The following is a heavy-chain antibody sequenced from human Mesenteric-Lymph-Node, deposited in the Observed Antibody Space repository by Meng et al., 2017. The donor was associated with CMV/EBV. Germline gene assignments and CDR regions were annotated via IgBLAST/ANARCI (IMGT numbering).Heavy chain of an antibody. Sequence: QVQLVQSGTEVKKPGASVRVSCKASGYTFSDYYIYWVRQAPGQGLEWMGRINPKTGGRSYAQNFQGRVTMTRDTSINTAYMEVNRLNSDDTAMYYCARDRDTDWYSPFDYWGPGTLVTVSS. D-gene: IGHD3-9*01. V-gene: IGHV1-2*06. CDR1: GYTFSDYY. J-gene: IGHJ4*02. CDR2: INPKTGGR. CDR3: ARDRDTDWYSPFDY.